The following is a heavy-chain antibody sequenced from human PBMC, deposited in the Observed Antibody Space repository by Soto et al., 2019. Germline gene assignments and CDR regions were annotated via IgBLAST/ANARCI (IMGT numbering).Heavy chain of an antibody. Sequence: EVQLVESGGGLVQPGGSLRLSCAASGFTISNYWMTWVRQAPGKGLEWVANIKQDGSETYYVDSVKGRFTISRDNAKNSLYLQMSSLRADDTAVYYCANSLFCYGGTCYPYYLDYWGQGTLVTVPS. J-gene: IGHJ4*02. V-gene: IGHV3-7*01. CDR3: ANSLFCYGGTCYPYYLDY. D-gene: IGHD2-15*01. CDR1: GFTISNYW. CDR2: IKQDGSET.